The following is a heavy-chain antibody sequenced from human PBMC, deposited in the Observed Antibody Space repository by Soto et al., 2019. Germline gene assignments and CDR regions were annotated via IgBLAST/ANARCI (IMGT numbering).Heavy chain of an antibody. CDR2: ISSSGLTT. V-gene: IGHV3-48*03. CDR3: ARYGTRGDW. D-gene: IGHD3-10*01. CDR1: GFNFRMYE. Sequence: GGSLRLSCQASGFNFRMYEMHWVRKAPGKGLEWVSYISSSGLTTYYADFAEGRFTISRDNAKDSLYLHLNSLRVGDTAVYYCARYGTRGDWWGLRTQATVSS. J-gene: IGHJ5*01.